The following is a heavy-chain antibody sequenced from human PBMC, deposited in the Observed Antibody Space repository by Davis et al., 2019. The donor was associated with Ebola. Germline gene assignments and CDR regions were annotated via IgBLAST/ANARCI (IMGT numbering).Heavy chain of an antibody. V-gene: IGHV1-69*13. J-gene: IGHJ3*02. CDR1: GGTLSNYA. D-gene: IGHD3-10*01. Sequence: SVKVSCKASGGTLSNYAINWVRQAPGQGLEWMGGIIPIFGTPNYAQKFQGRVTITADESTSTAYMVLSSLRSDDTAVYYCARGFGDVDSFDIWGQGTMVTVSS. CDR3: ARGFGDVDSFDI. CDR2: IIPIFGTP.